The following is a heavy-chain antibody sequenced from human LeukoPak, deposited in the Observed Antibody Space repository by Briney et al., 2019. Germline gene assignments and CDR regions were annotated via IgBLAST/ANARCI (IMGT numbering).Heavy chain of an antibody. CDR3: ARVTSIGGPAAKSIWFDP. D-gene: IGHD2-2*01. CDR2: INPSGGST. J-gene: IGHJ5*02. V-gene: IGHV1-46*01. Sequence: GASVKVSCKASGYTFTSYYMHWVQQAPGQGLEWMGIINPSGGSTSYAQKFQGRVTMTRDMSTSTVYMELSSLRSEDTAVYYCARVTSIGGPAAKSIWFDPWGQGTLVTVSS. CDR1: GYTFTSYY.